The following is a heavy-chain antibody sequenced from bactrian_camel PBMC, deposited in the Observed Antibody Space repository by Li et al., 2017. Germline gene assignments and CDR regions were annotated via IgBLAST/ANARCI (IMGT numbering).Heavy chain of an antibody. CDR2: INSDGRT. J-gene: IGHJ4*01. CDR1: GFANGNIR. Sequence: HVQLVESGGGSVQPGGSLRLSCVGSGFANGNIRMAWFRQAPGKQREGIAAINSDGRTSYAASVRGRFIISRDNAKTILYLQMNNLKPEDTAMYYCVASCTDYLLKRNAGQGTQVTVS. D-gene: IGHD2*01. V-gene: IGHV3S53*01.